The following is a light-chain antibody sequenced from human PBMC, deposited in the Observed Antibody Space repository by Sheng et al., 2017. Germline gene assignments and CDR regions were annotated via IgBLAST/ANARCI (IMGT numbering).Light chain of an antibody. Sequence: SYVLTQAPSVSVAPGKTAIITCGGNNIGSKSVHWYQQKPGQAPLLVVYDDTDSPSAIPGRFSGSNSGNTATLTISRVEAGDEADYYCQVWDRSSDHRGVFGGGTKLTV. CDR1: NIGSKS. CDR2: DDT. CDR3: QVWDRSSDHRGV. J-gene: IGLJ3*02. V-gene: IGLV3-21*03.